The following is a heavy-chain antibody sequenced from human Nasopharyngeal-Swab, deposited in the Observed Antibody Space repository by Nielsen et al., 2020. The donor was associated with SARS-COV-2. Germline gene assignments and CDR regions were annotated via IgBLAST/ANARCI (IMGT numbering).Heavy chain of an antibody. CDR2: INHSGST. Sequence: SETLSLICAVYGGSFSGYYWSWIRQPPGKGLEWIGEINHSGSTNYNPSLKSRVTISVDTSKNQFSLKLSSVTAADTAVYYFARGPYSSSQRYYYYYMDVWGKGTTVTVSS. J-gene: IGHJ6*03. CDR1: GGSFSGYY. CDR3: ARGPYSSSQRYYYYYMDV. V-gene: IGHV4-34*01. D-gene: IGHD6-6*01.